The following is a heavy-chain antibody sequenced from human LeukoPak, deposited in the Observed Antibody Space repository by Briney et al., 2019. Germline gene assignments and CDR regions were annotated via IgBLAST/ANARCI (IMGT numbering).Heavy chain of an antibody. CDR1: GFSFNNYA. CDR2: VSPAYGRT. V-gene: IGHV3-23*01. CDR3: ARRAAPEILYDILTGPDY. J-gene: IGHJ4*02. Sequence: GGSLRLSCSASGFSFNNYAMSWIRQAPGKGLTWVSLVSPAYGRTYYADSVKGRFTISRDNSKNTLYLQMNSLRAEDTAVYYCARRAAPEILYDILTGPDYWGQGTLVTVSS. D-gene: IGHD3-9*01.